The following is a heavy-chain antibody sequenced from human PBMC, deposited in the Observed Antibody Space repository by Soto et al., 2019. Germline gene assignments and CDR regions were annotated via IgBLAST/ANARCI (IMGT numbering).Heavy chain of an antibody. CDR2: ISTRSDI. Sequence: GSLRLSCAASGFTFSGYSMNWVRQAPGKGLEWVASISTRSDIYYADSVKGRFTISRDNAKNSVSLQMNSLRAEDTAVYYCAREETAWPLAYGLDVWGQGTTVTVSS. D-gene: IGHD2-21*02. J-gene: IGHJ6*02. CDR1: GFTFSGYS. V-gene: IGHV3-21*01. CDR3: AREETAWPLAYGLDV.